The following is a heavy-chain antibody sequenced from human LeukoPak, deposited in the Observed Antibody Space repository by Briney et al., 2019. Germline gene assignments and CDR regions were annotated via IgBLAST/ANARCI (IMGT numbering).Heavy chain of an antibody. D-gene: IGHD4-17*01. CDR3: AKSGYVDYGDYVRIKYFDY. CDR1: GFTFSSYA. V-gene: IGHV3-23*01. CDR2: ISGSGGST. Sequence: PGGSLRLSCAASGFTFSSYAMSWVRQAPGKGLEWDSAISGSGGSTYYADSVKGRFTISRDNSKNTLYLQMNSLRAEDTAVYYCAKSGYVDYGDYVRIKYFDYWGQGTLVTVSS. J-gene: IGHJ4*02.